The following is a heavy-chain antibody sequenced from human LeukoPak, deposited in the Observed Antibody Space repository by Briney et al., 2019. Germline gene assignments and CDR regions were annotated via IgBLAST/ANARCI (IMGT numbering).Heavy chain of an antibody. V-gene: IGHV3-23*01. CDR1: GFTFSSYG. Sequence: PGGSLRLSCAASGFTFSSYGMSWVRQAPGKGLEWVSVITCSGGSTYYADSVKGRFTISRDNSKNMLFLQMDSLSVEDTALYYCAKRKDTRGWQNYFDPWGQGTLVTVSS. D-gene: IGHD6-19*01. CDR3: AKRKDTRGWQNYFDP. CDR2: ITCSGGST. J-gene: IGHJ5*02.